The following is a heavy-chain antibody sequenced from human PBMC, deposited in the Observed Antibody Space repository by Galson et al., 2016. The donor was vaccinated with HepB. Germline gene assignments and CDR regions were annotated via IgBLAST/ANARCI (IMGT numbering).Heavy chain of an antibody. Sequence: SLRLSCAASAFTFSNYEMNWVRQAPGKGLEWVAYISGGGETTYYADSVRGRFTISRDNARDSVFLQMTSLRVEDTARYYCARDALGTWDLTTWGQGTLVSVSS. CDR3: ARDALGTWDLTT. CDR1: AFTFSNYE. CDR2: ISGGGETT. J-gene: IGHJ1*01. D-gene: IGHD1-26*01. V-gene: IGHV3-48*03.